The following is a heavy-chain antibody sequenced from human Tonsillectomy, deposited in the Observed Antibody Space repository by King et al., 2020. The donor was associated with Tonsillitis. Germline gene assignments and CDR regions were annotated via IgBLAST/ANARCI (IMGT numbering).Heavy chain of an antibody. CDR1: GFTFSSYA. J-gene: IGHJ4*02. CDR2: ISDDGSNK. CDR3: AREDGGSYWGDFDY. Sequence: VQLVESGGGVVQPGRSLRLSCAASGFTFSSYAMHRVRQAPGKGLEWVAVISDDGSNKYYADSVKGRFTISRDNSKNTLYLQMNSLRAEDTAVYYCAREDGGSYWGDFDYWGQGTLVTVSS. D-gene: IGHD1-26*01. V-gene: IGHV3-30*04.